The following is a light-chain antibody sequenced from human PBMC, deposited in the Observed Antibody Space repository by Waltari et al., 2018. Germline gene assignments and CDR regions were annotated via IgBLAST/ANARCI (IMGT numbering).Light chain of an antibody. CDR3: LQVDSFPRT. CDR1: QGISSR. CDR2: DAS. Sequence: DIQMTQSPSSVSASVGDRVTLTCRASQGISSRLAWYQQKPWKAPKLMIYDASSLHGGVPSRFSGSGAGTEFTLTISSLQPEDFATYYCLQVDSFPRTFGQGTKVEVK. J-gene: IGKJ1*01. V-gene: IGKV1-12*01.